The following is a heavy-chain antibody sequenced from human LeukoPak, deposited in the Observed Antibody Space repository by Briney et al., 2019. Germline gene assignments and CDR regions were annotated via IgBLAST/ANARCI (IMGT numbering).Heavy chain of an antibody. J-gene: IGHJ4*02. Sequence: GGSLRLSCAPSGFTLRSYAMSWVRQAPGGGVEWVSAISGSGGSTYYADSVKGRFTISRGNSKNTLYLQMNSLRAEDTAVYYCYYAEDGDYYGQGTLVTVSA. V-gene: IGHV3-23*01. CDR1: GFTLRSYA. CDR3: YYAEDGDY. D-gene: IGHD1-26*01. CDR2: ISGSGGST.